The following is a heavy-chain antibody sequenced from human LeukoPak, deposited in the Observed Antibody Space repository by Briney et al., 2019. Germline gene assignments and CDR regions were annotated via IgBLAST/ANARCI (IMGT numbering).Heavy chain of an antibody. D-gene: IGHD3-16*01. CDR1: GGSFSGYY. CDR3: ARVGDYALKD. V-gene: IGHV4-34*01. Sequence: SETLSLTCAVYGGSFSGYYWSWIRQPPGKGLEWIGEINHSGSTNYNPSLKSRVTISVDTSKNQCTLKLSSVTAADTAVYYCARVGDYALKDWGQGTLVTVSS. CDR2: INHSGST. J-gene: IGHJ4*02.